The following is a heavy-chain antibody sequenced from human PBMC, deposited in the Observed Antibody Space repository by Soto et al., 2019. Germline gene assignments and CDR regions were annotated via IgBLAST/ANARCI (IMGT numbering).Heavy chain of an antibody. CDR2: INSDGSST. D-gene: IGHD3-9*01. CDR1: GFTFSSYW. J-gene: IGHJ4*02. V-gene: IGHV3-74*01. CDR3: ARDRRGIGYFDWFRGET. Sequence: GGSLRLSCAASGFTFSSYWMHWVRQAPGKGLVWVSRINSDGSSTSYADSVKGRFTISRDNAKNTLYLQMNSLRAEDTAVYYCARDRRGIGYFDWFRGETGGQGTLVTVSS.